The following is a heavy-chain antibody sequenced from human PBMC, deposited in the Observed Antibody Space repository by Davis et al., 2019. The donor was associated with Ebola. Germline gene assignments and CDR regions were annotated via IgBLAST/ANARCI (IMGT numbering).Heavy chain of an antibody. CDR1: GLNFRSFD. D-gene: IGHD2-8*01. Sequence: GGSLRLSCAASGLNFRSFDFYWVRQIPGKGLEWVATIESSGEIYYYGSVKGRFTISRENAKSPLHLLMNNLRAEDTAIYYCAREGGVTSSYFYYGLDVWGQGTTVTV. J-gene: IGHJ6*02. CDR3: AREGGVTSSYFYYGLDV. CDR2: IESSGEI. V-gene: IGHV3-13*01.